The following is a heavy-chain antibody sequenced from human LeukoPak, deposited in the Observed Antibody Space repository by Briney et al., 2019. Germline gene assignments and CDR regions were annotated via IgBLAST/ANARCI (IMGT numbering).Heavy chain of an antibody. J-gene: IGHJ3*02. Sequence: PGGSLRLSCAASGFTFSSYSMNWVRQAPGKGLEWVSYISSSSSTIYYADSVKGRFTISRDNAKNSLYLQMNSLRAEDTAVYYCARGIAAAQDAFDIWGQGTMVTVSS. CDR1: GFTFSSYS. V-gene: IGHV3-48*01. CDR3: ARGIAAAQDAFDI. CDR2: ISSSSSTI. D-gene: IGHD6-13*01.